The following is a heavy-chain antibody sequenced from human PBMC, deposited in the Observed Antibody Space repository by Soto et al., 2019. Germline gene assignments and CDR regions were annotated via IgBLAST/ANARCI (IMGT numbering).Heavy chain of an antibody. CDR3: AKDVR. CDR1: GFTFSSHW. V-gene: IGHV3-7*05. J-gene: IGHJ4*02. CDR2: IKGDGSEK. Sequence: EVHLVESGGDLVQPGGSLRLSCAASGFTFSSHWMSWVRQAPGKGLEWVANIKGDGSEKYYVDSVKGRFIISRDNAKNSLYLQMNSLRVEDTALYYCAKDVRWGQGTLVTVSS.